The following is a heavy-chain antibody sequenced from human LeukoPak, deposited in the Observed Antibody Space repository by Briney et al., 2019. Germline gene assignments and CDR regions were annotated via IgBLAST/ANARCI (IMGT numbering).Heavy chain of an antibody. J-gene: IGHJ4*02. CDR2: ILYSGST. Sequence: PSETLSLTCTVSGDSISSSSYYWGWIRQPPGRGLEWIGNILYSGSTYYNPSLKRRLTISVDTSQNQFSLKLSSVTAADTAVYYCARLDYYDKKSFDYWGQGTLVTVSS. CDR3: ARLDYYDKKSFDY. CDR1: GDSISSSSYY. V-gene: IGHV4-39*01. D-gene: IGHD3-22*01.